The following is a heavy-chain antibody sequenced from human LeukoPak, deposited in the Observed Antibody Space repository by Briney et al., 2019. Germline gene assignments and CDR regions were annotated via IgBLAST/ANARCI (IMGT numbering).Heavy chain of an antibody. CDR3: AKDVIVATSADDY. J-gene: IGHJ4*02. CDR2: ISGSGGST. Sequence: GGSLRLSCAASGFSFSSYPMHWVRQAPGKGLEWVSAISGSGGSTYYADSVKGRFTISRDNSKNTLYLQMNSLRAEDTAVYYCAKDVIVATSADDYWGQGTLVTVSS. CDR1: GFSFSSYP. D-gene: IGHD5-12*01. V-gene: IGHV3-23*01.